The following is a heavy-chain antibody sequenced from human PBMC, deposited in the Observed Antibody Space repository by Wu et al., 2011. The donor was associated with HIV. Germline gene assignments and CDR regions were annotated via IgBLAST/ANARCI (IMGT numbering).Heavy chain of an antibody. CDR3: ARDRHPMVGPWYYYYYMDV. V-gene: IGHV1-18*01. CDR2: ISAYNGDT. CDR1: GYTFTNSG. J-gene: IGHJ6*03. Sequence: QVQLVQSGAEVKKPGASVKVSCKASGYTFTNSGINWVRQAPGQGLEWMGRISAYNGDTNYAQKFQGRVTMTTDTSTSTAYMELRSLRSDDTAFYYCARDRHPMVGPWYYYYYMDVWGKGTTVTVSS. D-gene: IGHD3-10*01.